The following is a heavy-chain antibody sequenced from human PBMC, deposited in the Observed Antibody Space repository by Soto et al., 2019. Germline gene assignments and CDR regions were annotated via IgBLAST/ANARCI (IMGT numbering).Heavy chain of an antibody. CDR1: GVSISSSSHY. Sequence: SDTLSLTCTVSGVSISSSSHYWVLIRQPPGKGLEWIGTIYYSGSTYYNPSLKSRVTISVDTSKNQFSLKLSSVTAADTAVYYCARHLAYYCGSGSFAVYYYGMDVWGQGITVTVSS. CDR2: IYYSGST. CDR3: ARHLAYYCGSGSFAVYYYGMDV. V-gene: IGHV4-39*01. D-gene: IGHD3-10*01. J-gene: IGHJ6*02.